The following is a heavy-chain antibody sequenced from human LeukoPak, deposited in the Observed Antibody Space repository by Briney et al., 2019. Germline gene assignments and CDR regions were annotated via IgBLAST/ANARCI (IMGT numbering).Heavy chain of an antibody. CDR3: AKGPDSYSSSYHFDS. D-gene: IGHD6-13*01. CDR1: GFTFSSYW. V-gene: IGHV3-23*01. CDR2: ISGSGGST. J-gene: IGHJ4*02. Sequence: HPGGSLRLSCAASGFTFSSYWMSWVRQAPGKGLEWVSGISGSGGSTYSADSVQGRYIISRDNSKNTLYLQMNSLRAEDTAVYYCAKGPDSYSSSYHFDSWGQGTLVTVSS.